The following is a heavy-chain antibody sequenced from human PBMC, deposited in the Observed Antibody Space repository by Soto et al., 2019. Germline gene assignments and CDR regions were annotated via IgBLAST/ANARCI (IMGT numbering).Heavy chain of an antibody. CDR3: VTGSGSSTSDAFDI. D-gene: IGHD2-15*01. J-gene: IGHJ3*02. CDR1: GGSVTTYY. CDR2: TSHSGST. Sequence: QVQLQGSGPGLVKPSETLSLTCTVFGGSVTTYYWTWIRQPPGKGLEWIGFTSHSGSTNYNPSLTRRVTMSVDTSKNQFSLKLTSVTAADTAVYYCVTGSGSSTSDAFDIWDRGTMVTVSS. V-gene: IGHV4-59*02.